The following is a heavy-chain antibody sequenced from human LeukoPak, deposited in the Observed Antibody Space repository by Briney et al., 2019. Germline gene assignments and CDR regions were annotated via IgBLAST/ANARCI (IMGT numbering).Heavy chain of an antibody. CDR1: GGTFSSYA. CDR3: ARGAAVLWFGELLTNFDY. D-gene: IGHD3-10*01. Sequence: SVKVSCTASGGTFSSYAISWVRQAPGQGLEWMGGIIPIFGTANYAQKFQGRVTITADESTSTAYMELSSLRSEDTAVYYCARGAAVLWFGELLTNFDYWGQGTLVTVSS. V-gene: IGHV1-69*01. J-gene: IGHJ4*02. CDR2: IIPIFGTA.